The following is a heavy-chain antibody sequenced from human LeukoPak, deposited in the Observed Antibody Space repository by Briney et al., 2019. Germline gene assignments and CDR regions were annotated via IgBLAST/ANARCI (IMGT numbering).Heavy chain of an antibody. J-gene: IGHJ4*02. D-gene: IGHD2-15*01. Sequence: GGSLRLSCAASGFTFSSYAMSWVRQAPGKGLEWVSAISGSGGSTYYADSVKGRFTISRDNSKNTLYLQMNSLRAEDTAIYYCAKGYCSGGNCYQYFDYWGQGTLVTLAS. V-gene: IGHV3-23*01. CDR2: ISGSGGST. CDR1: GFTFSSYA. CDR3: AKGYCSGGNCYQYFDY.